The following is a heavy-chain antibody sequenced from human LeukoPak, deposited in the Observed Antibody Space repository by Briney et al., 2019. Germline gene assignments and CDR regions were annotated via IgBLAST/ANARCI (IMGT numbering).Heavy chain of an antibody. J-gene: IGHJ4*02. CDR2: VYHSGST. CDR3: ARHRGGLDY. CDR1: GYSISSGYY. V-gene: IGHV4-38-2*02. Sequence: PSETLSLTCTVSGYSISSGYYWGWIRQPPGKGLEWIGSVYHSGSTYYNPSLKNRVTISVDTSKNQFSLKLSSVTAADTAVYYCARHRGGLDYWGQGTLVTVSS. D-gene: IGHD3-16*01.